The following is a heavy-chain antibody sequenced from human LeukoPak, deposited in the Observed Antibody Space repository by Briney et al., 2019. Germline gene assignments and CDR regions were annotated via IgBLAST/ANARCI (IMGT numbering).Heavy chain of an antibody. CDR2: ISSSGATI. Sequence: GGSVRLSCAASGFTFSTYWMHWVRQAPGKGLEWISYISSSGATIYYADSVKGRFTISRDNAKNSLYLQMNTLRAEDTALYYCATWSTIAWQDFDYWGQGTLVTVAS. D-gene: IGHD2/OR15-2a*01. CDR1: GFTFSTYW. J-gene: IGHJ4*02. CDR3: ATWSTIAWQDFDY. V-gene: IGHV3-48*04.